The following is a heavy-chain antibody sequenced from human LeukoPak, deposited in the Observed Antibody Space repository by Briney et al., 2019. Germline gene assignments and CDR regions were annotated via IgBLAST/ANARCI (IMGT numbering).Heavy chain of an antibody. CDR3: ARAHDSSGYYSQKYYYYGMDV. D-gene: IGHD3-22*01. J-gene: IGHJ6*02. Sequence: ASVKVSCKASGYTFTSYYMHWVRQAPGQGLEWMGIINPSGGSTSYAQKFQGRVTMTRDTSTSTVYMELSSLRSEDTAVYYCARAHDSSGYYSQKYYYYGMDVWGQGTTVTVSS. CDR2: INPSGGST. V-gene: IGHV1-46*01. CDR1: GYTFTSYY.